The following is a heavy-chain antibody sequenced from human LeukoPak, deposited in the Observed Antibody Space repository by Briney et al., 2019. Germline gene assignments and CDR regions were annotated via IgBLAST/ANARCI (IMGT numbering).Heavy chain of an antibody. J-gene: IGHJ4*02. V-gene: IGHV3-23*01. CDR3: ARARTTLFDY. Sequence: PGRSLRLSCAASGFTFSSYAMSWVRQAPGKGLEWVSAISGSGGSTYYADSVKGRFTISRDNAKNSLYLQMNSLRAEDTAVYYCARARTTLFDYWGQGTLVTVSS. D-gene: IGHD4-11*01. CDR2: ISGSGGST. CDR1: GFTFSSYA.